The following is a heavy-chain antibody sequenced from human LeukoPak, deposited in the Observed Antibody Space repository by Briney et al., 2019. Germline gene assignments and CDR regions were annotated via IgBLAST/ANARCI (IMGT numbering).Heavy chain of an antibody. CDR1: GFTFGTYW. V-gene: IGHV3-23*01. D-gene: IGHD1-26*01. CDR2: ISGSGGST. J-gene: IGHJ3*02. CDR3: ARGGSYLSAFDI. Sequence: GGSLRLSCGASGFTFGTYWMHWVRQAPGKGLVWVSAISGSGGSTYYADSVKGRFTISRDNSKNTLYLQMNSLRAEDTAVYYCARGGSYLSAFDIWGQGTMVTVSS.